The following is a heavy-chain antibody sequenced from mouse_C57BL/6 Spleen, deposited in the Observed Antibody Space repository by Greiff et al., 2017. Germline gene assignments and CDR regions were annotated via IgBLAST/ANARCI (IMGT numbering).Heavy chain of an antibody. CDR3: ASGDGAWFAY. D-gene: IGHD3-3*01. Sequence: QVQLKQSGPELVKPGASVKISCKASGYAFSSSWMNWVKQRPGKGLEWIGRIYPGDGDTNYNGKFKGKATLTADKSSSTAYMQLSSLTSEDSAVYFCASGDGAWFAYWGQGTLVTVSA. J-gene: IGHJ3*01. CDR1: GYAFSSSW. CDR2: IYPGDGDT. V-gene: IGHV1-82*01.